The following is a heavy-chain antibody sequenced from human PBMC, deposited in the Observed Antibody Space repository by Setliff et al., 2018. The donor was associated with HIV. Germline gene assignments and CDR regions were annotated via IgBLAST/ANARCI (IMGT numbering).Heavy chain of an antibody. CDR3: ARDQREPGSGYSAFYEDHYYYYMDV. CDR1: GYTFTSYS. D-gene: IGHD3-22*01. J-gene: IGHJ6*03. CDR2: INAGNGNT. V-gene: IGHV1-3*01. Sequence: ASVKVSCKASGYTFTSYSVNWVRQAPGQGLEWMGWINAGNGNTKYSQKFQSRVTITRDTTATTAFMELSRLTSEDTAVYYCARDQREPGSGYSAFYEDHYYYYMDVWGKGTPVTVSS.